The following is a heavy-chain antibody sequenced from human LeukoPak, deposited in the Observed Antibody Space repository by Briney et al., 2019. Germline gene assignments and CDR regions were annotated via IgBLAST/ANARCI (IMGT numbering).Heavy chain of an antibody. J-gene: IGHJ6*01. CDR1: GGSISSGGYF. CDR3: ARDRAYCGGDCSHGMEV. D-gene: IGHD2-21*02. CDR2: IYHSGST. V-gene: IGHV4-30-2*01. Sequence: SETLSLTCAVSGGSISSGGYFWSWSRQPPGKGLEWIGYIYHSGSTYYNPSLKRRVNISVDRSKDQFSLQLSSVTAADTAVYYRARDRAYCGGDCSHGMEVWGEGTTVTVST.